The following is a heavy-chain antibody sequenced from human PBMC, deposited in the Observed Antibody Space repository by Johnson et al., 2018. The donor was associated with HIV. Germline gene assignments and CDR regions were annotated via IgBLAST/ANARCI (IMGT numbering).Heavy chain of an antibody. Sequence: VQLVESGGGLVQPGGSLRLSCAASGFTFSSYGMHWVRQAPGKGLEWVAFIRYDGSNNYYADSVKGRFTISRDNSKNTLYLQMNSLRAEDTAVYYCARARWSTYYGAFDIWGQGTMVTVSS. CDR3: ARARWSTYYGAFDI. J-gene: IGHJ3*02. CDR2: IRYDGSNN. CDR1: GFTFSSYG. V-gene: IGHV3-30*02. D-gene: IGHD3-3*01.